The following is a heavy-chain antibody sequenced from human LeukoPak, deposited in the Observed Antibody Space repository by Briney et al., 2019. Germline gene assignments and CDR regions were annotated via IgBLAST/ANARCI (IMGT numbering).Heavy chain of an antibody. CDR2: ISSSSSYI. CDR1: GFTFGDYA. V-gene: IGHV3-21*01. J-gene: IGHJ6*02. CDR3: ARDLGGYEYYYGMDV. Sequence: GGSLRLSCTASGFTFGDYAMGWVRQAPGKGLEWVSSISSSSSYIYYADSVKGRFTISRDNAKNSLYLQMNSLRAEDTAVYYCARDLGGYEYYYGMDVWGQGTTVTVSS. D-gene: IGHD5-12*01.